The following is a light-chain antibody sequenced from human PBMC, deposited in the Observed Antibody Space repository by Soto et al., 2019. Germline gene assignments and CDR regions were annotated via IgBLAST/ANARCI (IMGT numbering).Light chain of an antibody. Sequence: QSVLIQPPSASGTPGQRVTISCSGSSSNIGSNYVYWYQQLPGTAPKLLIYRNNQRPSGVPDRFSGSKSGTSASLAISGLRSEDEADYYCAAWDDSLSGPRVFGGGTKLTVL. J-gene: IGLJ3*02. V-gene: IGLV1-47*01. CDR2: RNN. CDR3: AAWDDSLSGPRV. CDR1: SSNIGSNY.